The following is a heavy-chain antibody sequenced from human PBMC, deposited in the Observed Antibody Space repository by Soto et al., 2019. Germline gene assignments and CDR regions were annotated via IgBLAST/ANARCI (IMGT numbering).Heavy chain of an antibody. CDR3: ARVRSVAARSSRFDP. D-gene: IGHD6-6*01. Sequence: PGGSLRLSCAASGFTFSIYWMSWFRQAPGKGLEWVANIKQDGSEKYYVGSVKGRFTISRDNAKNSLYLQMNSLRAEDTAVYYCARVRSVAARSSRFDPWGQGTLVTVSS. J-gene: IGHJ5*02. CDR1: GFTFSIYW. CDR2: IKQDGSEK. V-gene: IGHV3-7*01.